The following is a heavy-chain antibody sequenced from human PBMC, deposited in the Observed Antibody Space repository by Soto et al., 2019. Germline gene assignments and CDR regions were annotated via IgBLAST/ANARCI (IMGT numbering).Heavy chain of an antibody. CDR3: ARTGYDRSGYFVEYYFDY. Sequence: GGSLRLSCAASGFTFSKYAMHWVRQARGTGLEWVAVISNDGSNPYYADSVKGRFTISRDNSKNTLYLQMNSLREEDTAVYYCARTGYDRSGYFVEYYFDYWRQGPRVTVS. CDR2: ISNDGSNP. CDR1: GFTFSKYA. J-gene: IGHJ4*02. V-gene: IGHV3-30-3*01. D-gene: IGHD3-22*01.